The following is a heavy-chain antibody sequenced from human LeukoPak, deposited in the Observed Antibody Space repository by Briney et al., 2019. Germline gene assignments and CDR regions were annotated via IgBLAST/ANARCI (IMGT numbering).Heavy chain of an antibody. D-gene: IGHD5-18*01. Sequence: GASVKVSCKASGYTFTSYDINWVRQATGQGLEWMGWMNPNSGNTGYAQKFQGRVTITRNTSISTAYMELSSLRSEDTAVYYCARGARYSSAFHYWGQGTLVTVSS. CDR2: MNPNSGNT. CDR1: GYTFTSYD. J-gene: IGHJ4*02. CDR3: ARGARYSSAFHY. V-gene: IGHV1-8*03.